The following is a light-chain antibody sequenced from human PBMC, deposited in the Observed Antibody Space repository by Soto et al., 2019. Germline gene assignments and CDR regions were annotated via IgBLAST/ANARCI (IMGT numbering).Light chain of an antibody. V-gene: IGKV1-5*03. Sequence: DIQMTQSPATLSASVGDRVTITCRASQSNSSWLPWYQQKPGQAPKLLIYKASTLQSGVPSRFSGSGAGTEFILAISRLQPDDSATYYCQQYNDNWTFGEGNKVVIK. CDR1: QSNSSW. CDR2: KAS. CDR3: QQYNDNWT. J-gene: IGKJ1*01.